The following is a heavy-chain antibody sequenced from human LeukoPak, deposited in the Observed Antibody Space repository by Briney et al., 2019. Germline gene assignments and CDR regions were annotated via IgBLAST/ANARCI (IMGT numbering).Heavy chain of an antibody. CDR3: AKDLTYGDYQDRAFDI. D-gene: IGHD4-17*01. CDR1: GFTFSTFA. CDR2: INTNGGTT. J-gene: IGHJ3*02. Sequence: GGSLRLSCAASGFTFSTFAMQWVRQAPEKGLEYVSGINTNGGTTYYANSVKGRFTISRDNPKNTLYLQMGSLRAEDTALYYCAKDLTYGDYQDRAFDIWGQGTMVTVSS. V-gene: IGHV3-64*01.